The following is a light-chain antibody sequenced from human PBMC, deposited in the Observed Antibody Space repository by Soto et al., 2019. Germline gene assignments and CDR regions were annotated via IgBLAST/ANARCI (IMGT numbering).Light chain of an antibody. CDR1: SSDVGGYNY. Sequence: QSVLTQPASVSGSPGQSITISCTGTSSDVGGYNYVSWHQQHPGKAPKLTIYDVSGRPSGVSNRFSASKSGNTASLTISGLQAEDEADYYCTSYTSSGTYVFGTGTKVTV. CDR3: TSYTSSGTYV. J-gene: IGLJ1*01. CDR2: DVS. V-gene: IGLV2-14*01.